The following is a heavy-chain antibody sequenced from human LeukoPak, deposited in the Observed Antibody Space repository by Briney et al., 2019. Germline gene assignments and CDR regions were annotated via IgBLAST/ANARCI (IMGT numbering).Heavy chain of an antibody. CDR2: IDPSDSYT. CDR1: GYSFTSYW. D-gene: IGHD3-10*01. V-gene: IGHV5-10-1*01. J-gene: IGHJ6*04. CDR3: ARLQRDYYGSEKPAYYYGMDV. Sequence: GESLRISCQGSGYSFTSYWISWVRQMPGKGLEWMGRIDPSDSYTNYSPSFQGHVTISADKSISTAYLQWSSLKASDTAMYYCARLQRDYYGSEKPAYYYGMDVWGKGTTVTVSS.